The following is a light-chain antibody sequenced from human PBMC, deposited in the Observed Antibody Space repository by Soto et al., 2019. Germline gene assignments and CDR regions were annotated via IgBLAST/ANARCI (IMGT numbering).Light chain of an antibody. CDR1: QSVSSSY. V-gene: IGKV3-20*01. J-gene: IGKJ1*01. CDR2: GAS. Sequence: IVLTQTRGTLSLSPGERATLSCRASQSVSSSYLAWYQQKPGQAPRLLIYGASSRATGIPARFSGSGSGTDFTLTISRLEPEDFAVYYCQQYGSSPWPFGQGTKVAI. CDR3: QQYGSSPWP.